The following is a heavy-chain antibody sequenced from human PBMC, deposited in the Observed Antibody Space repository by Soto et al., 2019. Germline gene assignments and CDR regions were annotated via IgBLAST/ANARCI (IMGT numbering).Heavy chain of an antibody. CDR1: GFTFSSYW. D-gene: IGHD3-10*01. Sequence: GGSLRLSCAASGFTFSSYWMSWVRQAPGKGLEWVANIKQDGSEKYYVDSVKGRFTISRDNAKNSLYLQMNSLRAEDTAVYYCAGEYYYGSGSYYGYWGQGTLVTVSS. V-gene: IGHV3-7*01. CDR2: IKQDGSEK. J-gene: IGHJ4*02. CDR3: AGEYYYGSGSYYGY.